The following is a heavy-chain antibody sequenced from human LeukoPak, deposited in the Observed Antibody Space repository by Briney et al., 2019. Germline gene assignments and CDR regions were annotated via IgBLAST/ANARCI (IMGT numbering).Heavy chain of an antibody. J-gene: IGHJ5*02. CDR2: AYLSGST. CDR3: ARHRIYNWNYPIWFDP. Sequence: SETLSLTCTVSGGSISISSYYWGWIRQPPGKGLEWIGSAYLSGSTYYNPSLKSRVTISVDTSKNQFSLKVSSVTAADTALYCCARHRIYNWNYPIWFDPWGQGTLVTVSS. D-gene: IGHD1-7*01. V-gene: IGHV4-39*01. CDR1: GGSISISSYY.